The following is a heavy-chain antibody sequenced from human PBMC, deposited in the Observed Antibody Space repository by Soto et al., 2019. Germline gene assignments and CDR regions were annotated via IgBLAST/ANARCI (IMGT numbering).Heavy chain of an antibody. Sequence: QVQLVQSGAEVTKPGSSVKVSCKASGGTFSSYAISWVRQAPGQGLEWMGGIIPIFGTANYAQKFKGRVTITASESTSTAYMELSSLSYEDTAVYYCARDPVRWLQIQDDAFDIWGQGTMVTVSS. V-gene: IGHV1-69*12. CDR1: GGTFSSYA. J-gene: IGHJ3*02. CDR3: ARDPVRWLQIQDDAFDI. D-gene: IGHD5-12*01. CDR2: IIPIFGTA.